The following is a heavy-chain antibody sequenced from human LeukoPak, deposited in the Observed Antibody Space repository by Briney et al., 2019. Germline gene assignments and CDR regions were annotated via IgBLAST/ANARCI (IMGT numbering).Heavy chain of an antibody. D-gene: IGHD3-3*01. CDR2: ISGSGGST. CDR3: AKSLGNFRTYYYYYYGMDV. V-gene: IGHV3-23*01. Sequence: PGGSLRLSCAASGFTFSSYAMSWVRQAPGKGLEWVSAISGSGGSTYYADSVKGRFTISRDNSKNTLYLQMNSLRAEDTAVYYCAKSLGNFRTYYYYYYGMDVWGQGTTVTVSS. CDR1: GFTFSSYA. J-gene: IGHJ6*02.